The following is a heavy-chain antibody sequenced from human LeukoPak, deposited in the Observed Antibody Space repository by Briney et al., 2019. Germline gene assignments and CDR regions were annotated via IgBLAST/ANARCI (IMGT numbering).Heavy chain of an antibody. CDR1: GYSFTSHY. Sequence: GASVKVSCKASGYSFTSHYMHWVRQAPGQGLEWMGLINPRGTSTIYAEKFQGRIIMTSDMSTTTDYMELSSLKSDDTAVYYCARDNSIHERGWWFDPWGQGTLVTVSS. J-gene: IGHJ5*02. CDR2: INPRGTST. CDR3: ARDNSIHERGWWFDP. D-gene: IGHD4-23*01. V-gene: IGHV1-46*01.